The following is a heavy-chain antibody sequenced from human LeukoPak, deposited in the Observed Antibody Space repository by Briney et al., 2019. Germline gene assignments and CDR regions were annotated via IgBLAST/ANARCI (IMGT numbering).Heavy chain of an antibody. J-gene: IGHJ4*02. Sequence: GGSLRLSCAASGFTFSRYWMSWVRQAPGKGLEWVSIISSGSSAISSADALKGRFTISRDDAKNLLYLDMNSLRAEDTAVYYCARGHTVVTRHFDFWGQGALVTVSS. V-gene: IGHV3-21*01. CDR2: ISSGSSAI. D-gene: IGHD2-21*02. CDR1: GFTFSRYW. CDR3: ARGHTVVTRHFDF.